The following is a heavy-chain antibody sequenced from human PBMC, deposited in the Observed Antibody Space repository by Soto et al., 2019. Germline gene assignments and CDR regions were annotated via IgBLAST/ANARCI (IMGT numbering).Heavy chain of an antibody. J-gene: IGHJ6*02. D-gene: IGHD3-16*02. CDR2: INPSGGST. V-gene: IGHV1-46*01. CDR1: GYTFTSYY. Sequence: GASVKVSCKASGYTFTSYYMHWVRQAPGQGLEWMGIINPSGGSTSYAQKFQGRVTMTRDTSTSTVYMELSSLRSEDTAVYYCARENVWGSYRYYYYGMDVWGQGTTVTVSS. CDR3: ARENVWGSYRYYYYGMDV.